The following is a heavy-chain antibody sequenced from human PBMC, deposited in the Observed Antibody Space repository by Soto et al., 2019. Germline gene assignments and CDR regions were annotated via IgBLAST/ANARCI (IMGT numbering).Heavy chain of an antibody. CDR1: GYTFTSYA. D-gene: IGHD2-21*02. CDR2: SNIGNGNT. J-gene: IGHJ5*02. V-gene: IGHV1-3*04. CDR3: AGEPLCVGVCYDPWLDP. Sequence: QVQLVQSGAEVKKPGASVRVSCRTSGYTFTSYAIHWVRQAPGQGLEWMAWSNIGNGNTKYSQKFQGRVTVSRDTSASTACMELSSLCCEDKAVYCCAGEPLCVGVCYDPWLDPWGQGTLVTVSS.